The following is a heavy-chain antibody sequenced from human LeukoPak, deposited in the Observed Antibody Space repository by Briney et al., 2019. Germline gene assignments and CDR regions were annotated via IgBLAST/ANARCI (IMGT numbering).Heavy chain of an antibody. CDR1: GNYW. J-gene: IGHJ4*02. D-gene: IGHD2/OR15-2a*01. Sequence: GGSLRLSCAASGNYWMHWVRQASGKGLVWVSHINSDGSWTSYADSVKGRFTISKDNAKNTVYLQMNNLRAEDTAVYYCVSFYETDWGRGTLVTVSS. V-gene: IGHV3-74*01. CDR3: VSFYETD. CDR2: INSDGSWT.